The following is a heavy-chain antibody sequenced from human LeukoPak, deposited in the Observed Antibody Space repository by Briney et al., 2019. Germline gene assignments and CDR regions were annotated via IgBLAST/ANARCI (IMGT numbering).Heavy chain of an antibody. Sequence: PGGSLRLSCAASGFTFSNAWMSWVRQAPGKGPEWVGRIKSKTDGGTTDYAAPVKGRFTISRDDSKNTLYLQMNSLKTEDTAVYYCTTFHYYGSGSYLMFDYWGQGTLVTVSS. CDR3: TTFHYYGSGSYLMFDY. CDR1: GFTFSNAW. D-gene: IGHD3-10*01. J-gene: IGHJ4*02. V-gene: IGHV3-15*01. CDR2: IKSKTDGGTT.